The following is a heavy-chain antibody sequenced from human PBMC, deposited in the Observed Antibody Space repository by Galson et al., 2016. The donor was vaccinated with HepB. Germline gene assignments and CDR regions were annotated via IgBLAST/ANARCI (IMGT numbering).Heavy chain of an antibody. CDR1: GFTFNTYD. D-gene: IGHD4-17*01. CDR3: ARGRRYGFGNGDYGVYYFNF. Sequence: SLRLSCAASGFTFNTYDMHWVRQTTGKGLEWVSGIGTAGDTYYPGSVKGRLTISRENAKNSLYLQMNSLRVGDSAVYYCARGRRYGFGNGDYGVYYFNFWGQG. J-gene: IGHJ4*02. V-gene: IGHV3-13*01. CDR2: IGTAGDT.